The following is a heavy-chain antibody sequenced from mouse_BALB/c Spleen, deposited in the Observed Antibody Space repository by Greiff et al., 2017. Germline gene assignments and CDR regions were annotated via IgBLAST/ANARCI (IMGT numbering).Heavy chain of an antibody. CDR2: IDPYDSET. CDR3: STYDYAVDY. V-gene: IGHV1-74*01. J-gene: IGHJ2*01. Sequence: QVKLQQPGAELVRPGASVTLSCKASGYTFTSYWMNWVKQRPEQGLEWIGRIDPYDSETHYKQKFKDKAILTVDKSSSTAYMQHSSLTSEDSAVYYCSTYDYAVDYWGQGTTLTVSA. CDR1: GYTFTSYW. D-gene: IGHD1-1*01.